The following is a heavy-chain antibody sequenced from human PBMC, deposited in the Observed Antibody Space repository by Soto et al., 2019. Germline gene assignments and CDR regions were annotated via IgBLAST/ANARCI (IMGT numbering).Heavy chain of an antibody. CDR3: ARDGAKYYYDSSGVVTGWFDP. D-gene: IGHD3-22*01. CDR1: GGTFSSYA. V-gene: IGHV1-69*06. CDR2: IIPIFGTA. Sequence: SVKVSCKASGGTFSSYAISWVRQAPAQGLEWMGGIIPIFGTANYAQKFQGRVTITADKSTSTAYMELSSLRSEDTAVYYCARDGAKYYYDSSGVVTGWFDPWGQGTLVTVSS. J-gene: IGHJ5*02.